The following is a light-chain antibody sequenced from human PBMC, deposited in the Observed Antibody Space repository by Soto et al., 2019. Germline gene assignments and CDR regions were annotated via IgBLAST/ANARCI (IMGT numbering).Light chain of an antibody. J-gene: IGKJ1*01. CDR1: QGISNY. CDR2: AAS. CDR3: QKYDSAPRT. V-gene: IGKV1-27*01. Sequence: DIQMTQSPSSLSASVGDRVTITCRASQGISNYLAWYQQKPGKVPQVLIYAASTLQSGVPSRFSGSGSGTDFTITISSLQPEDVATYFCQKYDSAPRTFGQGTKVEIK.